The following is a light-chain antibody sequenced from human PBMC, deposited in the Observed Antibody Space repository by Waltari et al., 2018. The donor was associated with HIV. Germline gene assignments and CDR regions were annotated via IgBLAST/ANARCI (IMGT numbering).Light chain of an antibody. V-gene: IGKV1-33*01. Sequence: DLQMTQSPSSLSASVRDRVTITCQASQDIIKYLKWYQQNPGKAPKILIYASSNLETGVPARFSGGGSGTDFTFTISSLQTEDIATYYFQQYDNLPLTFGGGTKVEI. CDR1: QDIIKY. CDR3: QQYDNLPLT. J-gene: IGKJ4*01. CDR2: ASS.